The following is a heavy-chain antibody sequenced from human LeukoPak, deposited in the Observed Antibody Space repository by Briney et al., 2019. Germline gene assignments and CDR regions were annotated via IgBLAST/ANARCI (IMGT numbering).Heavy chain of an antibody. V-gene: IGHV4-59*01. CDR2: VYYTGST. Sequence: SETLSLTCPVSGXSISNYYYWTWIRQPPGKGLEWIGYVYYTGSTNFNPSLKSRVAMSLDTSRNQFSLKLTSLTAADTAVYYCARGAMATTPFFDYWGQGTLVTVSS. J-gene: IGHJ4*02. CDR1: GXSISNYY. CDR3: ARGAMATTPFFDY. D-gene: IGHD5-24*01.